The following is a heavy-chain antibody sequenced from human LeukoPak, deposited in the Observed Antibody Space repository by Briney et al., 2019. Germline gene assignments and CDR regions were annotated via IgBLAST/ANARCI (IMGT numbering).Heavy chain of an antibody. D-gene: IGHD3-9*01. J-gene: IGHJ1*01. Sequence: PGGSLRLSCAASGFTFDDYAMHWVRQAPGKGLEWVSGISWNSGSIGYADSVKGRFTISRDNAKNSLYLQMNSLRAEDMALYYCARAERTYYDILTGYYNREEYFQHWGQGTLVTVSS. CDR1: GFTFDDYA. V-gene: IGHV3-9*03. CDR3: ARAERTYYDILTGYYNREEYFQH. CDR2: ISWNSGSI.